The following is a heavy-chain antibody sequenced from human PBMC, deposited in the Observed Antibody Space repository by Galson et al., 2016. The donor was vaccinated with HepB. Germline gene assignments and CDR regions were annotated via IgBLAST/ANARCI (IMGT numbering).Heavy chain of an antibody. J-gene: IGHJ4*02. Sequence: ETLSLTCAVYGGSFSGYYWSWIRQPPGKGLKWIGEINHGGSTSYNPSLKRRVTLSLDTSKNHFSLKLRSVTAADTAVYYCARGAPLGGYYDSSGYSPIGGQGTLVTVSS. CDR2: INHGGST. V-gene: IGHV4-34*01. D-gene: IGHD3-22*01. CDR1: GGSFSGYY. CDR3: ARGAPLGGYYDSSGYSPI.